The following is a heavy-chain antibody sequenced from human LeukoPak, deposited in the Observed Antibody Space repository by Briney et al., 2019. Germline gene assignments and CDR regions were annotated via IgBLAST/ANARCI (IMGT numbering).Heavy chain of an antibody. Sequence: PGGSLRLSRAASGFTFSSYSMNGVRQAPGKGLEWVSYISSSSSTIYYADSVKGRFTISRDNAKNSLYLQMNSLRAEDTAVYYCARDGSSSKDYYYYYMDVWSKGTTVTVSS. CDR1: GFTFSSYS. CDR3: ARDGSSSKDYYYYYMDV. CDR2: ISSSSSTI. V-gene: IGHV3-48*01. J-gene: IGHJ6*03. D-gene: IGHD6-6*01.